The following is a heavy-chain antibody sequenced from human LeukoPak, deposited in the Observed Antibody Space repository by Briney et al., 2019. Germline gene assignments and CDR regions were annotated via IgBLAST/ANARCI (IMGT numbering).Heavy chain of an antibody. CDR3: ARRLPTAWGADS. Sequence: GGSLRLSCAASGFTVSNNYMTWVRQAPGKGPEWVSVIYSGGSTYYADSVKGRFTISRDNSKNTAYLQMNSLRAEDTAVYYCARRLPTAWGADSWGQGTLVTVSS. V-gene: IGHV3-53*01. CDR1: GFTVSNNY. J-gene: IGHJ4*02. D-gene: IGHD7-27*01. CDR2: IYSGGST.